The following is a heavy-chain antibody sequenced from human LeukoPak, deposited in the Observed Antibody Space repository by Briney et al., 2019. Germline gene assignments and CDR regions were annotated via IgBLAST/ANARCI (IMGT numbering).Heavy chain of an antibody. D-gene: IGHD6-6*01. Sequence: SETLSLTCAVYGGSFSGYYWSWIRQPPGKGLEWIGEINHSGSTNYNPSLKSRVTISVDTSKNQFSLKLSSVTAADTAVYYCARGKLSSSSFWFDPWGQGTLVTVSS. V-gene: IGHV4-34*01. CDR2: INHSGST. CDR1: GGSFSGYY. J-gene: IGHJ5*02. CDR3: ARGKLSSSSFWFDP.